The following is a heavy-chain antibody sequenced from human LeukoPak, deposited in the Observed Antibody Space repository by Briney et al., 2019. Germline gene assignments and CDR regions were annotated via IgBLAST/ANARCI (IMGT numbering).Heavy chain of an antibody. D-gene: IGHD3-10*01. Sequence: ASVKVSCKASGYTFTSYGITWVRQAPGQGLEWMGWINPNSGDTNYAQKFQGRVTMTRDTSISTAYMELSRLRSDDTAVYYYARTIMVDFDYWGQGTLVTVSS. CDR3: ARTIMVDFDY. J-gene: IGHJ4*02. CDR1: GYTFTSYG. CDR2: INPNSGDT. V-gene: IGHV1-2*02.